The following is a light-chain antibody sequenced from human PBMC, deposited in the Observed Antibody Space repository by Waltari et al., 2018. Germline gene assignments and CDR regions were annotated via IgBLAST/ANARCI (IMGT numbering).Light chain of an antibody. Sequence: QSALTQPASVSGSPGQSITISCTGTSSDIGGYNLFSWYQHHPGKAPKIIIYEGNKRPSGCSVRFSCSRSCNPASLAISGLHTEDEADYYCCSYAGIGTLTFGGGTRVTVL. J-gene: IGLJ3*02. V-gene: IGLV2-23*01. CDR3: CSYAGIGTLT. CDR2: EGN. CDR1: SSDIGGYNL.